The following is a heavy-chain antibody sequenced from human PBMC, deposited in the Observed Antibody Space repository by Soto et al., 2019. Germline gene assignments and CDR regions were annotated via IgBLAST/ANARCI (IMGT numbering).Heavy chain of an antibody. CDR1: GYTSTSYY. J-gene: IGHJ4*02. CDR2: INPSGGST. V-gene: IGHV1-46*03. D-gene: IGHD5-18*01. CDR3: ARVTRPYTAMVTSPASDY. Sequence: ASVKVSCKASGYTSTSYYMHWVRQAPGQGLEWMGIINPSGGSTSYAQKFQGRVTMTRDTSTSTVYMELSSLRSEDTAVYYCARVTRPYTAMVTSPASDYWGQGTLVTVSS.